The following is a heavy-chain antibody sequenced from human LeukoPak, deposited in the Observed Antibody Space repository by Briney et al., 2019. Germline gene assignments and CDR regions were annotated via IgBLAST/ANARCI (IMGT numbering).Heavy chain of an antibody. V-gene: IGHV4-38-2*02. Sequence: SETLSLTCTVSGYSISSGYYWGWIRQPPGKGLEWIGNIYHSGSTYYNPSLKSRVTISVDTSKNQFSLKLSSVTAADTAVYYCARLSTVTTSFDYWGQGTLVTVSS. CDR1: GYSISSGYY. D-gene: IGHD4-11*01. CDR2: IYHSGST. J-gene: IGHJ4*02. CDR3: ARLSTVTTSFDY.